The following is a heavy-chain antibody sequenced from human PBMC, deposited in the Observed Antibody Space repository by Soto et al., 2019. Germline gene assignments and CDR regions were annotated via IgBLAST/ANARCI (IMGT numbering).Heavy chain of an antibody. V-gene: IGHV1-69*01. CDR1: GGTFSSYA. Sequence: SVKFYCKASGGTFSSYAISWVRQAPGQGLEWMGGIIPIFGTANYAQKFQGRVTITADESTSTAYMELSSLRSEDTAVYYCARTRGSYYYYYGMDVWGQGTTVTVSS. D-gene: IGHD1-26*01. CDR3: ARTRGSYYYYYGMDV. J-gene: IGHJ6*02. CDR2: IIPIFGTA.